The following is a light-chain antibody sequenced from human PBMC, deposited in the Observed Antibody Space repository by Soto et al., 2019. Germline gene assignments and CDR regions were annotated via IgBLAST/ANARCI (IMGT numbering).Light chain of an antibody. J-gene: IGKJ5*01. CDR1: QSVSNNY. Sequence: EIVLTQSPGTLSLSPGEIATLSFMASQSVSNNYLAWYQQKPGQAPRLVIYGAFNRATGIPDRFSGSGSETDFTLTINRLEPEDFALYYCQHYHSGHRIAFGQGTRLEI. CDR2: GAF. V-gene: IGKV3-20*01. CDR3: QHYHSGHRIA.